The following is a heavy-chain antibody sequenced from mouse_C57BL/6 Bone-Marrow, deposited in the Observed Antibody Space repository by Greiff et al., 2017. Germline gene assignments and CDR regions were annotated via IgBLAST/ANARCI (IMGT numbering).Heavy chain of an antibody. Sequence: QVQLQQPGAELVRPGTSVTLSCKASGYTFTSYWMHWVKQRPGQGLEWIGVIDPSDSYTNYNQKFKGKATLTVDTSSSTAYMQLSSLTSEDAAVYYCASELTLDYCGQGTTLTVSS. D-gene: IGHD4-1*01. CDR2: IDPSDSYT. J-gene: IGHJ2*01. CDR1: GYTFTSYW. V-gene: IGHV1-59*01. CDR3: ASELTLDY.